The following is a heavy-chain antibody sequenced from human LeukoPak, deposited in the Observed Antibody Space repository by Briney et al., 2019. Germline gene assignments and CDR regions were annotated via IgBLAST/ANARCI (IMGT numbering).Heavy chain of an antibody. J-gene: IGHJ4*02. CDR3: ASDGGPFDH. CDR1: GIMFSGYW. CDR2: IKQQGTEK. D-gene: IGHD3-16*01. Sequence: PGGSLRLSCTASGIMFSGYWMSWVRQAPGKGLEWVANIKQQGTEKYYVDSVKGRFTISRDDAKKSVYLQMNSLRAEDTAVYYCASDGGPFDHWGQRILVTVAS. V-gene: IGHV3-7*01.